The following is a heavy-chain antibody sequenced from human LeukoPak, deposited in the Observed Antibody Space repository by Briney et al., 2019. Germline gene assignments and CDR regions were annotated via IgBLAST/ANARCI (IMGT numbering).Heavy chain of an antibody. CDR2: IYYSGST. V-gene: IGHV4-39*07. J-gene: IGHJ4*02. D-gene: IGHD6-13*01. Sequence: PSETLSLTCAVYGGSFSSSSYYWGWIRQPPGKGLEWIGSIYYSGSTYYNPSLKSRVTISVDTSKNQFSLKLSSVTAADTAVYYCARSLTEAAAGDYWGQGTLVTVSS. CDR3: ARSLTEAAAGDY. CDR1: GGSFSSSSYY.